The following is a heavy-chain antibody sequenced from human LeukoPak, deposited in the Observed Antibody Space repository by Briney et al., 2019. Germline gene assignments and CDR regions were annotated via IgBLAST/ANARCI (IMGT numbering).Heavy chain of an antibody. D-gene: IGHD2-2*01. J-gene: IGHJ4*02. CDR3: APPVLYLSRYRCYGGYFDY. V-gene: IGHV2-5*01. CDR1: GFSLSTSGVG. Sequence: SGPTLVKPTQTLTLTCTFSGFSLSTSGVGVGWIRQPPGKALEWLALIYWNDDKRYSPSLKSRLTITKDTSKNQVVLTMTNMDPVDTATFYCAPPVLYLSRYRCYGGYFDYWGQGTLITVSS. CDR2: IYWNDDK.